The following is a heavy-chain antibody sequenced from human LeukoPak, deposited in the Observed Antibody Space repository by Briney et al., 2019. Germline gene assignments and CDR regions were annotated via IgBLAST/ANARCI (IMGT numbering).Heavy chain of an antibody. D-gene: IGHD6-19*01. CDR1: GFTFSSYA. J-gene: IGHJ6*02. CDR2: ISYDGSNK. Sequence: GGSLRLSCAASGFTFSSYAMHWVRQAPGKGLEWVAVISYDGSNKYYADSVKGRFTISRDNSKNTLYLQMNSLRAEDTAVYYCARDRHSGWYGYYYGMDVWGQGTTVTVSS. CDR3: ARDRHSGWYGYYYGMDV. V-gene: IGHV3-30-3*01.